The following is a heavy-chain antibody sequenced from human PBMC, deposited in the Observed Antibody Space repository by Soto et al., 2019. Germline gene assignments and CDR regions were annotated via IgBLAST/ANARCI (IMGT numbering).Heavy chain of an antibody. CDR3: ARLVWSYGTGFDP. Sequence: QVQLQESGPGLVKPSETLSLTCTVSGGSISSYYWSWIRQPPGKGLEWIGYIYYSGSTNYNPSLKSRVTISVDTSKNQCSLKLSSVTAADTAVYYCARLVWSYGTGFDPWGQGTLVTVSS. D-gene: IGHD5-18*01. V-gene: IGHV4-59*08. J-gene: IGHJ5*02. CDR2: IYYSGST. CDR1: GGSISSYY.